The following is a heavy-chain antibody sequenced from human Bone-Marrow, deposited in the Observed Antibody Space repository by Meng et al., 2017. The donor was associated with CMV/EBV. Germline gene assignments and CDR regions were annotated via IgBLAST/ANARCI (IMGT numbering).Heavy chain of an antibody. Sequence: GESLKISCLGSGFTFSGYSLNWVRQAPGKGLEWISSISSHNSFIYYADSFRGRFTVSRDNARNALFLQMDSLRAEDTALYFCARGYCNATTCWGLDYWGRGTLVNGAS. D-gene: IGHD2/OR15-2a*01. J-gene: IGHJ4*01. CDR1: GFTFSGYS. V-gene: IGHV3-21*01. CDR3: ARGYCNATTCWGLDY. CDR2: ISSHNSFI.